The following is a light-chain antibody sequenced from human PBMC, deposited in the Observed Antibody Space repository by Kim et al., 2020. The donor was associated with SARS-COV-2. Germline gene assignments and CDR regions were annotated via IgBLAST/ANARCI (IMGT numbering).Light chain of an antibody. CDR3: QSYDSSLSGSGV. J-gene: IGLJ2*01. CDR1: SSNIGAGYD. CDR2: GNS. V-gene: IGLV1-40*01. Sequence: VTISCTGSSSNIGAGYDVHWYQQLPGTAPKLLIYGNSNRPSGVPDRFSGSRSGTSASLAITGLQAEDEADYYCQSYDSSLSGSGVFGGGTQLTVL.